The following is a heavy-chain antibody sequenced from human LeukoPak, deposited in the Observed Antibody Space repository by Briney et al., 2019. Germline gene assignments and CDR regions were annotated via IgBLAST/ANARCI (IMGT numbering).Heavy chain of an antibody. CDR2: IIPIFGTA. CDR1: GGTFSSYA. D-gene: IGHD5-24*01. CDR3: ASFGGLLQFTNGY. Sequence: SVKVSCKASGGTFSSYAISWVRQAPGQGLEWMGGIIPIFGTANYAQKFQGRVTITADESTSTAYMELSSLRSEDTAVYYCASFGGLLQFTNGYWGQGTLVTVSS. J-gene: IGHJ4*02. V-gene: IGHV1-69*13.